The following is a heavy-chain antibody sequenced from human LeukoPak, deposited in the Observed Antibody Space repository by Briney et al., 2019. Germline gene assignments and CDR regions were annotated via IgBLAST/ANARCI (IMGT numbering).Heavy chain of an antibody. Sequence: GGSLRLSCAASGFTFSTYSINWVRQAPGKGLKWVSYISSSSNTIYYADSVKGRFTISRDNAKNSLYLQMNSLRAEDTAVYYCAELGITMIGGVWGKGTTVTISS. J-gene: IGHJ6*04. CDR1: GFTFSTYS. CDR2: ISSSSNTI. V-gene: IGHV3-48*01. CDR3: AELGITMIGGV. D-gene: IGHD3-10*02.